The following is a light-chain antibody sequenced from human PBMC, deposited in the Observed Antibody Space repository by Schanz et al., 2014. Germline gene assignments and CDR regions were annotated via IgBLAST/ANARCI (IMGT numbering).Light chain of an antibody. J-gene: IGLJ3*02. CDR3: NSFTSSHTHV. Sequence: QSALTQPPSASGSPGQSVTISCTGSSSDVGGYKYVSWYQQNPGKAPKLIIYEVSKRPSGVPDRFSGSKSGNTASLTVSGLQAEDEADYYCNSFTSSHTHVFGGGTKLTVL. CDR2: EVS. V-gene: IGLV2-8*01. CDR1: SSDVGGYKY.